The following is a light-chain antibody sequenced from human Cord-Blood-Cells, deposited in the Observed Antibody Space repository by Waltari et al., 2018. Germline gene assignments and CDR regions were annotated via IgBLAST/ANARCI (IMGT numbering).Light chain of an antibody. J-gene: IGLJ3*02. Sequence: NFMLTQPHSVSESPGKTVTISCTGSSGSIASNYVQWYQQRPGSVPTTVIYEDNQRPSGVPDRFSGSIDSSSNSASLTISGLKTEDEADYYCQSYDSSNQVFGGGTKLTVL. CDR3: QSYDSSNQV. CDR1: SGSIASNY. CDR2: EDN. V-gene: IGLV6-57*02.